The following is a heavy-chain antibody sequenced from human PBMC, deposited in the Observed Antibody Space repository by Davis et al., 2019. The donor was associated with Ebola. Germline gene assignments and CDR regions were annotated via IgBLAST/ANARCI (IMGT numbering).Heavy chain of an antibody. CDR1: GYTLTELS. Sequence: ASVNVSCQVSGYTLTELSMHWVRQAPGKGLEWMGGFDPEDGETMYAQKFQGRVTMTEDTSTDTAYMELSSLRSEDTAVYYCATGYDFWNVYAKYYMDVWGKGTTVTVSS. V-gene: IGHV1-24*01. CDR3: ATGYDFWNVYAKYYMDV. CDR2: FDPEDGET. D-gene: IGHD3-3*01. J-gene: IGHJ6*03.